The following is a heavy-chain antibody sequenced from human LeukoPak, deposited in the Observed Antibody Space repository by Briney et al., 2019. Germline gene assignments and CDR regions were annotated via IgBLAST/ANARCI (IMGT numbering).Heavy chain of an antibody. D-gene: IGHD3-9*01. Sequence: GASLRLSCAASGFTFSNYAMSWVRQAPGKGLGWVSAITGSGGNTYYADSVKGRFTISRDNSRNTVFLQMNSLRAEDTAVYYCAKWGDYDVLTGYYVSDYWGQGTLVTVSS. CDR3: AKWGDYDVLTGYYVSDY. CDR2: ITGSGGNT. J-gene: IGHJ4*02. V-gene: IGHV3-23*01. CDR1: GFTFSNYA.